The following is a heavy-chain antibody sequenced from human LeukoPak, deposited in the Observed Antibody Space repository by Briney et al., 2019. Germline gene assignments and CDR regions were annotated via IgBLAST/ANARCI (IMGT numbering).Heavy chain of an antibody. Sequence: GGSLRLSCAASGFTFSSYSMNWVRQAPGKGLEWVSSISSSSSYIYYADSVKGRFTISRDNSKNTLYLQMNSLRAEDTAVYYCAKDLGDWSAVAGDYWGQGTLVTVSS. D-gene: IGHD6-19*01. CDR2: ISSSSSYI. V-gene: IGHV3-21*01. CDR3: AKDLGDWSAVAGDY. CDR1: GFTFSSYS. J-gene: IGHJ4*02.